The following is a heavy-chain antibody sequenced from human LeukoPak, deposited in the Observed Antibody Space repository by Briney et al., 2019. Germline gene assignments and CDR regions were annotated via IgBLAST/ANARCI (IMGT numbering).Heavy chain of an antibody. CDR2: ISSSSSYI. CDR1: GFTFSSYS. Sequence: GGSLRLSCAASGFTFSSYSMNWVRQAPGKGLEWVSSISSSSSYIYYADSVKGRFTISRDNAKNSLYLQMNSLRDEDTAVYYCAREGDGYYYSNWFDPWGQGTLVTVSS. CDR3: AREGDGYYYSNWFDP. J-gene: IGHJ5*02. V-gene: IGHV3-21*01. D-gene: IGHD3-10*01.